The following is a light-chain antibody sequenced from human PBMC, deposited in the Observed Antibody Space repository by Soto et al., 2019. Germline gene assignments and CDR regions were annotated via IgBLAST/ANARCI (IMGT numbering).Light chain of an antibody. V-gene: IGKV1-9*01. Sequence: IQLTQSPSSLSGSLGDRVTITCRASQGISSYLAWYQQKPGKAPKLLIYAASTLQSGVPSRFSGSGSGTDFTLTISSLQPEDFATYYCQQLNSYPSITFGQGTRLEIK. CDR2: AAS. CDR1: QGISSY. J-gene: IGKJ5*01. CDR3: QQLNSYPSIT.